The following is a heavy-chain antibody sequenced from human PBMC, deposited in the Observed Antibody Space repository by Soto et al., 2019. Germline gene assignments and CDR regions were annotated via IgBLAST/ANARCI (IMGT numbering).Heavy chain of an antibody. CDR3: ARGHYYYAMDV. CDR2: ISHGGSP. J-gene: IGHJ6*02. Sequence: SETLSLTCAVSGGSVSSGVFSWNWVRQPPGQGLEWIGYISHGGSPHYTPSLRSRVSISVDRSTNVISLNLTSMTPADTAVYFCARGHYYYAMDVWGQGTTVTVSS. V-gene: IGHV4-30-2*01. CDR1: GGSVSSGVFS.